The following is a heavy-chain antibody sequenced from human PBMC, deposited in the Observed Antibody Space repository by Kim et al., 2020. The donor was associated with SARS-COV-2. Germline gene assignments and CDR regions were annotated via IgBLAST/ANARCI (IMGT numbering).Heavy chain of an antibody. Sequence: SETLSLTCTVSGGSISSSSYYWGWIRQPPGKGLEWIGSIYYSGSTYYNPSLKSRVTISVDTSKNQFSLKLSSVTAADTAVYYCARHVGIVGATRTWGQGTLVTVSS. CDR2: IYYSGST. V-gene: IGHV4-39*01. D-gene: IGHD1-26*01. CDR3: ARHVGIVGATRT. J-gene: IGHJ5*02. CDR1: GGSISSSSYY.